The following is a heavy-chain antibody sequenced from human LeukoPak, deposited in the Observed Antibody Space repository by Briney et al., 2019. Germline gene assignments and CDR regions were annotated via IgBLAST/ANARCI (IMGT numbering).Heavy chain of an antibody. CDR3: ARDLLTTVTPWFDP. J-gene: IGHJ5*02. V-gene: IGHV3-7*01. CDR1: GFTFSSYW. Sequence: GGSLRLSCAASGFTFSSYWMTWVRQAPGKGLEWVANIKQDGSEKYYVDSVKGRFTISRDNAKNTLYLQMNSLKVEDTAVYYCARDLLTTVTPWFDPWGQGTLVTVSS. CDR2: IKQDGSEK. D-gene: IGHD4-17*01.